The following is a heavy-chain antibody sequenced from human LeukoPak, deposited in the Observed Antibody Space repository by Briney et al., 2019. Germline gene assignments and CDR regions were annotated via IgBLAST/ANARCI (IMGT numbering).Heavy chain of an antibody. Sequence: GGSLRLSCAASEFTFSTYAMSWVRQAPGKGLEWVSAISGSGGSTYYADSVKGRFTISRDNSKNTLYLQMNSLRAEDTAVYYCAKDRRAGSYDYWGQGTLVTVSS. J-gene: IGHJ4*02. CDR1: EFTFSTYA. D-gene: IGHD3-10*01. CDR3: AKDRRAGSYDY. V-gene: IGHV3-23*01. CDR2: ISGSGGST.